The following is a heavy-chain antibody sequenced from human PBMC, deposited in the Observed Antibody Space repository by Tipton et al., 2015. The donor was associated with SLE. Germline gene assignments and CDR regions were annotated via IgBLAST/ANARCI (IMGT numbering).Heavy chain of an antibody. J-gene: IGHJ4*02. CDR2: IIYSAT. V-gene: IGHV3-23*03. CDR1: GFTFSSFA. D-gene: IGHD6-13*01. Sequence: AASGFTFSSFAMAWVRQAPGKGLEWVSIIYSATYYADSVKGRFTISRDNSKNTLYLQMNSLRADDTAVYYCAKGSAAGLSFDYWGQGTLVTVSS. CDR3: AKGSAAGLSFDY.